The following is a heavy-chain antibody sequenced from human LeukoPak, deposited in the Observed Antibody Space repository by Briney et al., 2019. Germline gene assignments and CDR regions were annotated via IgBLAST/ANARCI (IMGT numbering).Heavy chain of an antibody. J-gene: IGHJ4*02. V-gene: IGHV1-18*01. CDR3: ARDADYYDSTRLGY. CDR2: ISAYNRNT. CDR1: GYTLTNYG. Sequence: ASVKVSCKASGYTLTNYGISWVRQAPGQGLEWMGWISAYNRNTNYAQKLQGRVTMTRDMSTSTVYMELSSLRSEDTAVYYCARDADYYDSTRLGYWGQGTLVTVSS. D-gene: IGHD3-22*01.